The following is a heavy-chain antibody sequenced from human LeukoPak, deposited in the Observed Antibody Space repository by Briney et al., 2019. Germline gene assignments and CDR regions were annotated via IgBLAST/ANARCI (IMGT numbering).Heavy chain of an antibody. Sequence: ASVKVSCKASGYTFTSYGISWVRQAPGQGLEWMGWISAYNGNTNYAQKLQGRVTMTTDTSTSTAYMELSSLRSEDTAVYYCARVSDYYDSSGRHFDYWGQGTLVTVSS. CDR1: GYTFTSYG. J-gene: IGHJ4*02. V-gene: IGHV1-18*01. CDR3: ARVSDYYDSSGRHFDY. D-gene: IGHD3-22*01. CDR2: ISAYNGNT.